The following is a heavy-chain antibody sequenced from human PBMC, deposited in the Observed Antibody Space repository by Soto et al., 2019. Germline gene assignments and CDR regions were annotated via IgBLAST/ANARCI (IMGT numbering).Heavy chain of an antibody. CDR3: AKSPASSGWYRYFDY. D-gene: IGHD6-19*01. V-gene: IGHV3-23*01. J-gene: IGHJ4*02. CDR1: GFTFSSYA. CDR2: ISGSGGST. Sequence: GGSLRLSCAASGFTFSSYAMSWVRQAPGKGLEWVSAISGSGGSTYYADSVKGRFTISRDNSKNTLYLQMNSLRAEDTAVYYCAKSPASSGWYRYFDYWGQGTLVTVSS.